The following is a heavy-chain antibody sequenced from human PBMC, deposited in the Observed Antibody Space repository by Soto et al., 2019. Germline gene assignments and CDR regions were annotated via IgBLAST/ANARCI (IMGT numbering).Heavy chain of an antibody. V-gene: IGHV2-5*02. CDR2: IYWDEDK. CDR1: GFSLSTSGVG. CDR3: AHVFTSLAPFDS. J-gene: IGHJ4*02. Sequence: QITLKESGPTLVKPTQTLTLTCTFSGFSLSTSGVGVGWIRHPPGKALEWLGFIYWDEDKRYSPSLKSRLTITKDTSKSQVVLTMTNMDPVDTATYYCAHVFTSLAPFDSWGQGTLVTVSA. D-gene: IGHD3-10*02.